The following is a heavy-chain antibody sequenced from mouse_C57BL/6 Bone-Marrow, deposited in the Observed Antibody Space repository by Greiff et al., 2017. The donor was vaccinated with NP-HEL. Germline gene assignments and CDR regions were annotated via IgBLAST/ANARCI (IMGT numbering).Heavy chain of an antibody. CDR2: INPNNGGT. J-gene: IGHJ2*01. D-gene: IGHD1-1*01. Sequence: VQLQQSGPELVKPGASVKISCKASRYTFTDYYMNWVKQSHGKSLEWIGDINPNNGGTSYNQKFKGKATLTVDKSSSTAYMELRSLTSEDSAVYYCARKTTVVRNYYFDYWGQGTTLTVSS. CDR3: ARKTTVVRNYYFDY. CDR1: RYTFTDYY. V-gene: IGHV1-26*01.